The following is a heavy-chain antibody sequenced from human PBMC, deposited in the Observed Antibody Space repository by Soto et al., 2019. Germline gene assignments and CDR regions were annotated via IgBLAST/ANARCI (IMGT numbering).Heavy chain of an antibody. CDR1: GGSISSYY. Sequence: SETLSLTCAVSGGSISSYYWSWIRQPPGKGLEWIGYIYYSGSTNYNPSLKSRVTISVDTSKNQFSLKLSSVTAADTAVYYCARENSGYDSFFDYWGQGTLVTVSS. V-gene: IGHV4-59*12. D-gene: IGHD5-12*01. CDR2: IYYSGST. CDR3: ARENSGYDSFFDY. J-gene: IGHJ4*02.